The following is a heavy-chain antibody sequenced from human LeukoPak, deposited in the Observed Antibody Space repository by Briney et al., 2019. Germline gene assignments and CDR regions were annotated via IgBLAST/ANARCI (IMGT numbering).Heavy chain of an antibody. D-gene: IGHD3-22*01. J-gene: IGHJ3*02. CDR1: GGSFSGYY. CDR3: ARHTSHYDSSGSPINAFDI. V-gene: IGHV4-34*01. CDR2: INHSGST. Sequence: PSETLSLTCAVYGGSFSGYYWSWIRQPPGKGLEWIGEINHSGSTNYNPSLKSRVTISVDTSKNQFSLKLSSVTAADTAVYYCARHTSHYDSSGSPINAFDIWGQGTMVTVSS.